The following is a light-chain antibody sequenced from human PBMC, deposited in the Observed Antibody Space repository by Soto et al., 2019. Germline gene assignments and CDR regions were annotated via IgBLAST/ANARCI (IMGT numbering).Light chain of an antibody. V-gene: IGLV3-1*01. CDR2: QDT. Sequence: SYELTLPPSVSVSPRQTASISCSGDELGDKYASWYQQKPGQAPVLIMYQDTKRPSGIPERFSGSNSGNTATLTISGTQAMDEADYYCQAWDTSAVLFGGGTKLTVL. CDR3: QAWDTSAVL. CDR1: ELGDKY. J-gene: IGLJ2*01.